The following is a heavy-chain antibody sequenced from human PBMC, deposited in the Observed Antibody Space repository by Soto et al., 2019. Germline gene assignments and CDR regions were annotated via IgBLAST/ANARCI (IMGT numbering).Heavy chain of an antibody. CDR1: GYTFTSYG. D-gene: IGHD3-22*01. J-gene: IGHJ4*02. CDR3: ARMYYYDSSGYPDGH. CDR2: ISAYDGNT. V-gene: IGHV1-18*01. Sequence: ASVKVSCKASGYTFTSYGISWVRQAPGQGLEWMGWISAYDGNTNYAQKLQGRVTMTTDTSTSTAYMELRSLRSDDTAVYYCARMYYYDSSGYPDGHWGQGTLVTVSS.